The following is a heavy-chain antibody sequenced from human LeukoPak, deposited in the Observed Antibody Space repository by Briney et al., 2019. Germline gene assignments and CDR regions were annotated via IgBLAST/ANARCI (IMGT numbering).Heavy chain of an antibody. J-gene: IGHJ4*02. CDR2: IYYSGST. Sequence: SETLSLTCTVSGGSISSYYWSWIRQPPGKGLEWIGYIYYSGSTNYNPSLKSRVTISVDTSKNQFSLKLSSVTAADTAVYYCARAAAWFGDPASFDYWGQGTLVTVSS. D-gene: IGHD3-10*01. CDR3: ARAAAWFGDPASFDY. V-gene: IGHV4-59*01. CDR1: GGSISSYY.